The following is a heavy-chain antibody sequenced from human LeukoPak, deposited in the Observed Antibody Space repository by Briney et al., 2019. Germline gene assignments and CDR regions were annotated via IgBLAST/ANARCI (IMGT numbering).Heavy chain of an antibody. D-gene: IGHD3-22*01. Sequence: GGSLXLSCEASGFTISNYYMSWVRQAPGKGLEXVSXIFSGGTIYYADAVKGRFTISKDNSKNTLYLQMNSLRAEDTAVYYCAREDYADSSGYYSSGEYWGQGTLVTVSS. CDR3: AREDYADSSGYYSSGEY. CDR2: IFSGGTI. V-gene: IGHV3-66*01. J-gene: IGHJ4*02. CDR1: GFTISNYY.